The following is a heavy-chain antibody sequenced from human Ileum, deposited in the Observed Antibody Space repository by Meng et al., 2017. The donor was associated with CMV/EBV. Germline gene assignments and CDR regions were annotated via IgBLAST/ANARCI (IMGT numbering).Heavy chain of an antibody. Sequence: QVQLQQCGAGLLKPSETLSLTCGVNGGSFSSFSWTWIRQPPGKGPEWIGDINHRGTTNYSPSLKSRVTISIDTSKKQFSLRLSSLTAADTAVYYCTRGRVGDWGFDFWGQGTLVTVSS. CDR2: INHRGTT. CDR3: TRGRVGDWGFDF. D-gene: IGHD1-26*01. J-gene: IGHJ4*02. CDR1: GGSFSSFS. V-gene: IGHV4-34*02.